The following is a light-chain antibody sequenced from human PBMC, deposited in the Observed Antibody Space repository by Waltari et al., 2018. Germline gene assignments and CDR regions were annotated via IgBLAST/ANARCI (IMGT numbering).Light chain of an antibody. V-gene: IGLV2-14*01. J-gene: IGLJ3*02. CDR2: EVR. CDR1: SSDVGGYNY. CDR3: SSDTSTRTLV. Sequence: QSALTQPASVSGSPGQSITVTCTGTSSDVGGYNYVSWYQQHPGKAPKLIIYEVRNRPSGVSNRFSGSKSGNTASLTISGLQAEDEADYYCSSDTSTRTLVFGGGTKLTVL.